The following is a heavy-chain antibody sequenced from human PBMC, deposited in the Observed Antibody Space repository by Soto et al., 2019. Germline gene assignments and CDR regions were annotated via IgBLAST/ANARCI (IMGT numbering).Heavy chain of an antibody. CDR2: IHSTEST. Sequence: PSETLSLTWTVSGGSISGYYWSWIRQPPKKGLEWIAYIHSTESTNYNPSLRSRVTISIYTSKNQFSLTLSSVTAADTAVYYCAKIKSGGASFDSWGQGALVTVSS. V-gene: IGHV4-59*01. J-gene: IGHJ4*02. CDR3: AKIKSGGASFDS. D-gene: IGHD3-10*01. CDR1: GGSISGYY.